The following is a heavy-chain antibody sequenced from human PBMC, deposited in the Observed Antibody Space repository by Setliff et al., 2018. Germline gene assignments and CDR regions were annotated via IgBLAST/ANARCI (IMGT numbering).Heavy chain of an antibody. CDR3: AGGQPLVRKYYYYMDV. Sequence: GASVKVSCKASGYTFTSYDINWVRQATGQGLEWMGWISAYNGNTNYAQKLQGRVTMTTDTSTSTAYMELSSLGSEDTAVYYCAGGQPLVRKYYYYMDVWGKGTTVTVSS. CDR1: GYTFTSYD. V-gene: IGHV1-18*01. CDR2: ISAYNGNT. D-gene: IGHD3-10*01. J-gene: IGHJ6*03.